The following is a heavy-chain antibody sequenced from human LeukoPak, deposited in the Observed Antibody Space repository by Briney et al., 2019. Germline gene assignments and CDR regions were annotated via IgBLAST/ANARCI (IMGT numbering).Heavy chain of an antibody. CDR3: ARNTYGYKFSMDV. V-gene: IGHV1-18*04. CDR2: ITAFNDNT. CDR1: GFALTTYN. Sequence: GASVKVSCKASGFALTTYNIVWLRQAPGQGLEWVGWITAFNDNTNYAQKVQGRATMTRDTSTSTAYMELRSLRSDDTAVYYCARNTYGYKFSMDVWGKGTTVTISS. D-gene: IGHD5-18*01. J-gene: IGHJ6*03.